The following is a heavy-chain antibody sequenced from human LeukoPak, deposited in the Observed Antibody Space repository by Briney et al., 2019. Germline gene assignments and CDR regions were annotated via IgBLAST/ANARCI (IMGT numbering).Heavy chain of an antibody. CDR2: IYYSGST. Sequence: SGTLSLTCTVSGGSISSSSYYWGWIRQPPGKGLEWIGSIYYSGSTYYNPSLKSRVTISVDTSKNQFSLKLSSVTAADTAVYYCATLTADYYDSSGYYYGDWFDPWGQGTLVTVSS. CDR3: ATLTADYYDSSGYYYGDWFDP. CDR1: GGSISSSSYY. D-gene: IGHD3-22*01. V-gene: IGHV4-39*01. J-gene: IGHJ5*02.